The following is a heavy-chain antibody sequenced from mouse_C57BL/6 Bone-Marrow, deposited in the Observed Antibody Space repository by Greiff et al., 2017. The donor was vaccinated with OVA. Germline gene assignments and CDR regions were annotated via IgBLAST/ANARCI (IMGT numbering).Heavy chain of an antibody. V-gene: IGHV1-61*01. Sequence: QVQLQQPGAELVRPGSSVKLSCKASGYTFTSYWMDWVKQRPGQGLEWIGNIYPSDSETHYNQKFKDKATLTVDKSSSTAYMQLSSLTSEDSAVYYCARWHYGSSYPHFDYWGQGTTLTVSS. CDR3: ARWHYGSSYPHFDY. J-gene: IGHJ2*01. CDR2: IYPSDSET. D-gene: IGHD1-1*01. CDR1: GYTFTSYW.